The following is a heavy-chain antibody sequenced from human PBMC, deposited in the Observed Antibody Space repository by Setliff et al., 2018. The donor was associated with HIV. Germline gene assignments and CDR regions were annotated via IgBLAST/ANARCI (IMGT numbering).Heavy chain of an antibody. CDR3: AREFSERSPNPDHYYYYMDV. CDR2: IRHSGYT. J-gene: IGHJ6*03. D-gene: IGHD6-19*01. V-gene: IGHV4-59*01. Sequence: LSLTCNVSGGSIGSYHWAWIRRSPGKGLEYIGNIRHSGYTNYNPSLKSRLNMSVDTSNYQISLKLTAVTAADTAVYYCAREFSERSPNPDHYYYYMDVWGKGTTVT. CDR1: GGSIGSYH.